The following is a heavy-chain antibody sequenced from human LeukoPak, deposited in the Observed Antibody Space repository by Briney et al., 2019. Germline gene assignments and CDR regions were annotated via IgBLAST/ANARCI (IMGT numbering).Heavy chain of an antibody. D-gene: IGHD4-17*01. CDR2: MNPNSGNT. CDR3: ARAAVTTYNAFDI. Sequence: ASVKVSCKASGYTFTSHDINWVRQATGQGLEWMGWMNPNSGNTGYAQKFQGRVTITRNTSISTVYMELSSLRSEDAAVYSCARAAVTTYNAFDIWGQGTMVTVSS. J-gene: IGHJ3*02. CDR1: GYTFTSHD. V-gene: IGHV1-8*03.